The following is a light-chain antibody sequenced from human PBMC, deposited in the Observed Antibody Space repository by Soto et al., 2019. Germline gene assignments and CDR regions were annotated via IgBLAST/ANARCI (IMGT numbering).Light chain of an antibody. CDR1: QSISNW. Sequence: DIQMTQSPSTLSASVGDRVTITCRASQSISNWLAWYQQKPGKAPKRLIYKASSLESGVPSRFSGSGSGTEFTLTISSLQPDDFGTYYCQEYNSYWTFGQGTKVDIK. V-gene: IGKV1-5*03. CDR2: KAS. J-gene: IGKJ1*01. CDR3: QEYNSYWT.